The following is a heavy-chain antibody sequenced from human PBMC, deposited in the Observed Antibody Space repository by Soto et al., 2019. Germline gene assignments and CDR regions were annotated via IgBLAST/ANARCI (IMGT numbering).Heavy chain of an antibody. CDR2: FDPEDGEI. CDR3: VAGGTSWLPSPFVF. D-gene: IGHD1-1*01. V-gene: IGHV1-24*01. Sequence: QVQLVQSGAEVKKPGASVKVSCRISGHTLTELSVHWVRQAPGKGLEWMGGFDPEDGEIIHAQKFQGRVHMTEDTSPDSTYMAVSSLTSEDTGVYFCVAGGTSWLPSPFVFWCQGALVTVSS. J-gene: IGHJ4*02. CDR1: GHTLTELS.